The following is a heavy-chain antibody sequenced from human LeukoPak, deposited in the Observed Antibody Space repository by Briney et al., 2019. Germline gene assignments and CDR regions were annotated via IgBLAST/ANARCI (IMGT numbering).Heavy chain of an antibody. V-gene: IGHV4-38-2*02. J-gene: IGHJ4*02. Sequence: PSETLSLTCTVSIYSINTAYYWGWIRQPPEKGLEWIGSIYHSGSTYYNPSLKGRVTISIDTSKRQFSLKLSSVTAADTAVYYCARAHTNYFDYWGQGTLVTVSS. D-gene: IGHD5/OR15-5a*01. CDR3: ARAHTNYFDY. CDR2: IYHSGST. CDR1: IYSINTAYY.